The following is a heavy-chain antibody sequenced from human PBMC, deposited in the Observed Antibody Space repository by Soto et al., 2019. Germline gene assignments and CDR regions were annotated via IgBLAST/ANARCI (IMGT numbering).Heavy chain of an antibody. CDR2: ISGTSSYI. CDR1: GFTFSDYY. Sequence: PGGSLRLSCAASGFTFSDYYMSWIRQAPGKGLEWVSYISGTSSYINYAASVKGRFTISRDNSKNTLYLQMTSLRAEDTAVYYCARDQGWYANWGQGTLVTVS. J-gene: IGHJ4*02. V-gene: IGHV3-11*06. CDR3: ARDQGWYAN. D-gene: IGHD2-8*01.